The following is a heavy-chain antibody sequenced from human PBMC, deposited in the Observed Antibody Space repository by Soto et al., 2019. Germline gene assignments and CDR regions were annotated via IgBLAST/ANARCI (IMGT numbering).Heavy chain of an antibody. CDR2: IDSYGSEK. CDR1: GFTFRSYW. J-gene: IGHJ6*01. CDR3: ASPVAAASTSLYFSGLAA. D-gene: IGHD2-2*01. Sequence: EAQLVESGGGLSQPGGSLRLSCAASGFTFRSYWMHWVRQAPGKGLVWVSRIDSYGSEKKYADSVKGRFTISRDNAKNTVNLQMNSLRTEHRGVDYCASPVAAASTSLYFSGLAAWGQGTTVTAPS. V-gene: IGHV3-74*03.